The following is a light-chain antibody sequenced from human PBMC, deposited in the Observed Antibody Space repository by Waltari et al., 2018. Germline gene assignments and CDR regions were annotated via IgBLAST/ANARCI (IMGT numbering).Light chain of an antibody. CDR2: DAS. CDR1: HSVSTS. V-gene: IGKV3-11*01. Sequence: EIVLTQSPATLSLSPGERATLSCRASHSVSTSLAWYQQKPGQSPRLLIYDASSRAPGIPARLSGSGSGTDFTLTISTLEPEDFAVYYCQQGTIWPPGITFGPGTRVDIK. CDR3: QQGTIWPPGIT. J-gene: IGKJ3*01.